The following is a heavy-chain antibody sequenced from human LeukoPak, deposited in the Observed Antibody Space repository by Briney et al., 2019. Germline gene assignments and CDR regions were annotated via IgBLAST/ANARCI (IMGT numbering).Heavy chain of an antibody. CDR3: ARLAGGSVLLFASNYMDV. V-gene: IGHV4-38-2*02. Sequence: SETLSLTCTVSGYSIISGYYWGWIRQPPGKGLEWIGSIYHSGSTYYNASLKSRVTISVDTSKDQFSLRLSSVTAADTAVYYCARLAGGSVLLFASNYMDVWGKGTTVIVSS. CDR1: GYSIISGYY. J-gene: IGHJ6*03. CDR2: IYHSGST. D-gene: IGHD2-15*01.